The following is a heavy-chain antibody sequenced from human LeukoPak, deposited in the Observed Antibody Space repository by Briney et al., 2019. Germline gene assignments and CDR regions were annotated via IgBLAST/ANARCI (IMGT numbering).Heavy chain of an antibody. J-gene: IGHJ4*02. CDR3: ARENYGDYV. Sequence: GRSLRLSCAACGFTFSGYGMHWVRQAPGKGFDWVAVISYVGNNGYYADSVKGPFTISRDNSKNTLYLQMNSLRAEDTAVYYCARENYGDYVWGQGTLVTVSS. D-gene: IGHD4-17*01. V-gene: IGHV3-30*03. CDR2: ISYVGNNG. CDR1: GFTFSGYG.